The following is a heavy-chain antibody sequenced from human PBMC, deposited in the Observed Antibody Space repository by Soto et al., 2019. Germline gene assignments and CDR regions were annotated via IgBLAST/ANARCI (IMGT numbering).Heavy chain of an antibody. CDR1: NYSISSGYY. V-gene: IGHV4-38-2*02. Sequence: ETLSLTCTVSNYSISSGYYWGWFRQSPGEGLEWIVSMYHSGTTYYNPSLKSRVIISVDTSKNQFSLKLTSVTSADTAVYFCARVAFGPIDYWGQGTLVTVSS. J-gene: IGHJ4*02. CDR2: MYHSGTT. CDR3: ARVAFGPIDY. D-gene: IGHD3-16*01.